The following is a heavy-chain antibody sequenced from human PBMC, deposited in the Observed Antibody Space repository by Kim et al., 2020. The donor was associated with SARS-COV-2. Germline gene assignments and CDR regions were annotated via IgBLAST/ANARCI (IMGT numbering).Heavy chain of an antibody. D-gene: IGHD1-20*01. V-gene: IGHV3-23*01. Sequence: ADSVKGRFTISRDNSKNTLYLQMNSLRAEDTAVYYCAKDRLTGTLNWFDPWGQGTLVTVSS. J-gene: IGHJ5*02. CDR3: AKDRLTGTLNWFDP.